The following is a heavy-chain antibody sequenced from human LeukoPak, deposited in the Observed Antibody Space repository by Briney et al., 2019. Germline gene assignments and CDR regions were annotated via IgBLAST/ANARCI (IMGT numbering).Heavy chain of an antibody. CDR1: EYSFPSYW. V-gene: IGHV5-51*01. CDR3: ARGASAIGNYNILTGYYNDYFDY. CDR2: IYPGDSDT. D-gene: IGHD3-9*01. Sequence: HGESLKISCKGSEYSFPSYWIAWVRQMPGKGLEWMALIYPGDSDTKYSPSFQGQVTVSVDKSISTAYLQWSSLKASDTAMYYCARGASAIGNYNILTGYYNDYFDYWGQGTLVTVSS. J-gene: IGHJ4*02.